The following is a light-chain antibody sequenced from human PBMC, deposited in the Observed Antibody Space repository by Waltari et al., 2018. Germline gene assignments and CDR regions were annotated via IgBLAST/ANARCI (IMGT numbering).Light chain of an antibody. CDR1: SSDVGRYDL. CDR2: DVT. V-gene: IGLV2-14*02. Sequence: QSALTQPASVSGSPGQSITISCTGTSSDVGRYDLVSWYQQHPGKAPKLMIYDVTKRPSWVSSRFSASKYGNTASLTISGLQSEDEADYFCSSYRSSTTPIPVFGGGTKLTVL. CDR3: SSYRSSTTPIPV. J-gene: IGLJ2*01.